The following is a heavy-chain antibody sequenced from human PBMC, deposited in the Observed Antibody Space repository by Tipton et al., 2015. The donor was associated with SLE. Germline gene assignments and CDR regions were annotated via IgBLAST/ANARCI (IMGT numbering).Heavy chain of an antibody. V-gene: IGHV4-59*01. Sequence: TLSLTCSLSGVSISVYYWSWLRQPPGQGLEWIGHIYDSGGTDYNPSLKSRVTISVDTSTDQFSLRLTSVTAADTAVYYCARGGEVPTPDSSGTPFDLWGQGTLVIVSS. CDR1: GVSISVYY. CDR2: IYDSGGT. J-gene: IGHJ4*02. D-gene: IGHD3-22*01. CDR3: ARGGEVPTPDSSGTPFDL.